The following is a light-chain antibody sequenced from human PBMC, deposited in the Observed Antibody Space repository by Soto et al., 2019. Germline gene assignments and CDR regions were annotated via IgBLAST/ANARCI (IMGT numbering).Light chain of an antibody. CDR3: NSYTSIRTYV. Sequence: QSVLTQPASVSGSPGQSITISCTGTSSDVGGYNYVSWYQQHPGKAPKLVIYEVSDRPSGISDRFSGSKSGNTASLTISGLQAADEADYYCNSYTSIRTYVFGTGTKVTV. V-gene: IGLV2-14*01. CDR2: EVS. CDR1: SSDVGGYNY. J-gene: IGLJ1*01.